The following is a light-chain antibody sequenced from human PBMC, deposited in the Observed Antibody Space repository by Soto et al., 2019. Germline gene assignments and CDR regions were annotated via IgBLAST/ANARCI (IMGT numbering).Light chain of an antibody. CDR3: QKSYTSWWT. CDR1: QGIRDE. CDR2: AAS. V-gene: IGKV1-39*01. J-gene: IGKJ1*01. Sequence: IQMNQSPSSLSASVGARVPITCRASQGIRDELGWYQQKPGKAPKLLIYAASSLQSWVPSRFTGSGSGTDFTLTISSLQPEDFATYYCQKSYTSWWTVGQGTKVAI.